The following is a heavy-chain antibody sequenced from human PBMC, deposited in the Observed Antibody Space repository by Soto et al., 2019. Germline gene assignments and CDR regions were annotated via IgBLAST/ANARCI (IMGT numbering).Heavy chain of an antibody. Sequence: SVKVSCKASGGTFSSYAISWVRQAPGQGLEWMGGITPIFGTANYAQKFQGRVTITADESTSTAYMELSSLRSEDTAVYYCAREAAAAGPLFDYWGQGTLVTVSS. J-gene: IGHJ4*02. V-gene: IGHV1-69*13. CDR3: AREAAAAGPLFDY. D-gene: IGHD6-13*01. CDR2: ITPIFGTA. CDR1: GGTFSSYA.